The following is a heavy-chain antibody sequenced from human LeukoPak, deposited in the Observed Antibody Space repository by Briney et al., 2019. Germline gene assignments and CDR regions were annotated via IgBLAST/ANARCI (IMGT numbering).Heavy chain of an antibody. Sequence: SETLSLTCTVSGGSISSSSYYWGWIRQPPGKGLEWIGSIYYSGSTYYNPSLKSRVTISVDTSKNQFSLKLSSVTAADTAVYYCASIPPTTSDWLLFGYYYYYMDVWGKGTTVTISS. CDR3: ASIPPTTSDWLLFGYYYYYMDV. D-gene: IGHD3-9*01. CDR2: IYYSGST. V-gene: IGHV4-39*01. CDR1: GGSISSSSYY. J-gene: IGHJ6*03.